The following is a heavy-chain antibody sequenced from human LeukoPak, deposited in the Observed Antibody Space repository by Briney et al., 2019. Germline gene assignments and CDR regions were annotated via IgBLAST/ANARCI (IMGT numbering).Heavy chain of an antibody. CDR1: GLTVSSNC. CDR2: ISSSGSTI. Sequence: GSLRLSCAASGLTVSSNCMSWVRQAPGKGLEWVSYISSSGSTIYYADSVKGRFTISRDNAKNSLYLQMNSLRAEDTAVYYCARTGSSSPFDPWGQGTLVTVSS. J-gene: IGHJ5*02. CDR3: ARTGSSSPFDP. D-gene: IGHD6-6*01. V-gene: IGHV3-11*04.